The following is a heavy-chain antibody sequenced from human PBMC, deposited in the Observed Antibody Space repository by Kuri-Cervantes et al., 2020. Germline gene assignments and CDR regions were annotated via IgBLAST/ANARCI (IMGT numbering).Heavy chain of an antibody. J-gene: IGHJ4*02. CDR3: ARDRARGSGYYYFDY. V-gene: IGHV1-69*06. D-gene: IGHD3-22*01. CDR2: IIPIFGTT. Sequence: SVKVSCKASGGTFNSFAISWVRQAPGQGLEWMGGIIPIFGTTNYAQKFQGRVTITADKSTSTAYMELSSLRSEDTAVYYCARDRARGSGYYYFDYWGQGTLVTVFS. CDR1: GGTFNSFA.